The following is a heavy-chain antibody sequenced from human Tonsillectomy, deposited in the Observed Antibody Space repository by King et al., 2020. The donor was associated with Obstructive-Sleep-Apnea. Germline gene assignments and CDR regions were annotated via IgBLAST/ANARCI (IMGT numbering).Heavy chain of an antibody. CDR3: ARDRDYYDSSGYYYSEGFDY. V-gene: IGHV3-74*01. J-gene: IGHJ4*02. D-gene: IGHD3-22*01. CDR2: INNDGRPT. Sequence: VQLVESGGGFVQPGGSLRPSCAASGFIFSSYWMHWVCQVPGKGLGWVSRINNDGRPTSYADSVKGRFTISRDNAKSTLFLQMDSLRAEDTAVFYCARDRDYYDSSGYYYSEGFDYWGQGTLVTVSS. CDR1: GFIFSSYW.